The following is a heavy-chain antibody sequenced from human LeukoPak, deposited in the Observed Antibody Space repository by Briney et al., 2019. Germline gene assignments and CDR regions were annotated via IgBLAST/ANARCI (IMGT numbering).Heavy chain of an antibody. CDR1: GGSISSSSYY. V-gene: IGHV4-39*01. CDR2: IYYSGST. D-gene: IGHD6-19*01. J-gene: IGHJ4*02. Sequence: PSETLSLTCTVSGGSISSSSYYWGWIRQPPGKGLEWIRSIYYSGSTYYNPSLKSRVTISVDTSKNQFSLKLSSVTAADTAVYYCASPIAVAGTGFDYWGQGTLVTVSS. CDR3: ASPIAVAGTGFDY.